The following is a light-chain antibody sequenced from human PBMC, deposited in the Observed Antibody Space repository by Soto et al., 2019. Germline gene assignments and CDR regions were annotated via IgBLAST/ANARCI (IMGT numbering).Light chain of an antibody. Sequence: QSVLTQPASVFGSPGQSITISCTGTSSDVGGYNYVSWYQQYPGRVPKLLIYKVSNRPSGISNRFSGSKSGNTASLTISGLQAEDEADYFCTSPTPGSLYVFGSGTQLTVL. CDR3: TSPTPGSLYV. J-gene: IGLJ1*01. CDR2: KVS. V-gene: IGLV2-14*01. CDR1: SSDVGGYNY.